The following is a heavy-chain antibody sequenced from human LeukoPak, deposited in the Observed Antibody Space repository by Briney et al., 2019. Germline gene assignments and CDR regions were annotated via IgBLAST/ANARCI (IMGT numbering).Heavy chain of an antibody. J-gene: IGHJ4*02. CDR1: GFTFSSYG. V-gene: IGHV3-30*02. CDR3: ARGEYSSSALCGY. CDR2: IRYDGSNK. Sequence: PGGSLRLSCAASGFTFSSYGMHWVRQAPGKGLEWVAFIRYDGSNKYYADSVKGRFTISRDNSKNTLYLQMNSLRAEDTAVYYCARGEYSSSALCGYWGQGTLVTVSS. D-gene: IGHD6-6*01.